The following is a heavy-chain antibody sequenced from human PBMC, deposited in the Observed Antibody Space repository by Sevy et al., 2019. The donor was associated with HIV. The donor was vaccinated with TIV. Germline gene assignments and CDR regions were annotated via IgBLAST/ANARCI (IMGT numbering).Heavy chain of an antibody. CDR3: AKDVVGGYYDSSGYSDH. D-gene: IGHD3-22*01. CDR1: GFTFTEFD. CDR2: INGGGGST. J-gene: IGHJ4*02. V-gene: IGHV3-23*01. Sequence: GGSLRLSCAASGFTFTEFDMSWVRQAPGKGLEWVSTINGGGGSTYYADSVKGRFTISRDNSQNTLDLQMNSLRAEDTAVYYCAKDVVGGYYDSSGYSDHWGQGALVTVSS.